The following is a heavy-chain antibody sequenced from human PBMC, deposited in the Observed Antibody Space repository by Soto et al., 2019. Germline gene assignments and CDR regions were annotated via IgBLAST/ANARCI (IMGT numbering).Heavy chain of an antibody. V-gene: IGHV4-39*01. CDR2: IYYSGST. J-gene: IGHJ3*02. D-gene: IGHD2-15*01. CDR3: ASFGGTTSAFDI. CDR1: GGSISSSSYY. Sequence: NPSETLSLTCTVSGGSISSSSYYWGWIRQPPGKGLEWIGSIYYSGSTYYNPSLKSRVTISVDTSKNQFSLKLSSVTAADTAVYYCASFGGTTSAFDIWGQGTMVTVSS.